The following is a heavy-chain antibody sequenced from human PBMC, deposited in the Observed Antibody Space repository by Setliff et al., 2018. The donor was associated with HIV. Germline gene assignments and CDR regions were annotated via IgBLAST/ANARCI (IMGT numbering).Heavy chain of an antibody. J-gene: IGHJ6*03. V-gene: IGHV4-39*07. CDR2: IYYSVST. CDR3: ARGVVDYDFWSGSGDYYYMDV. CDR1: GGSISSSSYY. D-gene: IGHD3-3*01. Sequence: KSSETLSLTCTVSGGSISSSSYYWGWIRQPPGKGLEWIGNIYYSVSTKYNPSLKSRVSMSIDTSKSQFSLKMSSVTAADTAVYYCARGVVDYDFWSGSGDYYYMDVWGKGTTVTVSS.